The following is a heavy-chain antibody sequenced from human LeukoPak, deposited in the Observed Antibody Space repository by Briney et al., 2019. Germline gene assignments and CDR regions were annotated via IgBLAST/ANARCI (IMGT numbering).Heavy chain of an antibody. Sequence: SETLSLTCIVSGDSISSSSYYWGWIRQPPGKGLEWIGNIYYSGSTYYNPSLRSRLTISLDTSKNQFSLTLSSVTAADTAVYYCARLQYYYDSNGYYSLYYFHYWGQGTVVTVSS. J-gene: IGHJ4*02. D-gene: IGHD3-22*01. CDR1: GDSISSSSYY. CDR3: ARLQYYYDSNGYYSLYYFHY. V-gene: IGHV4-39*01. CDR2: IYYSGST.